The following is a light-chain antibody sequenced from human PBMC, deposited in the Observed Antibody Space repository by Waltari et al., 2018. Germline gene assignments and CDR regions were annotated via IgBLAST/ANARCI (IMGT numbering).Light chain of an antibody. CDR1: QGVSSN. V-gene: IGKV3-15*01. CDR3: QQYNSWPPYT. Sequence: EIVMTQSPATLSVSPGERATLSCRASQGVSSNLAWHQQKPGHAPRLLSYGASSRATGIPGRFSGSGSGTDFTLTISSLQSEDFAVYYCQQYNSWPPYTFGQGTKLQIK. CDR2: GAS. J-gene: IGKJ2*01.